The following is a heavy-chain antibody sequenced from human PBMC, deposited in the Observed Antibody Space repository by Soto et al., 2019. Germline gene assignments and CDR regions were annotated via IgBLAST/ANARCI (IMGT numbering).Heavy chain of an antibody. V-gene: IGHV2-5*02. J-gene: IGHJ5*02. Sequence: PTLVNPTQTLTLTCTFSGSSLTTRGVGVGWIRQPPGKALECLALIYWDDDKRYSPSLQSRLSITKDTSKNQVVLTMTNMDPVDTATYYCAHIPSYYQYDWFDPWGQGTLVTVSS. CDR3: AHIPSYYQYDWFDP. D-gene: IGHD3-10*01. CDR1: GSSLTTRGVG. CDR2: IYWDDDK.